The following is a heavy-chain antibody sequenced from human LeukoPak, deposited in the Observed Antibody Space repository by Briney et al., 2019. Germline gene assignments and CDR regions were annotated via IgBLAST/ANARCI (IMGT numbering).Heavy chain of an antibody. D-gene: IGHD3-16*01. CDR3: ARASVLLSADY. Sequence: SETLSLTCTVSGGSISSYYWSWIRQPPGKGLEWIGYIYNSGGTKYNPSLKSRLTISVDTSKNQFSLNLTSVTAADTAVYYCARASVLLSADYWGQGTLVTASS. CDR2: IYNSGGT. J-gene: IGHJ4*02. CDR1: GGSISSYY. V-gene: IGHV4-59*01.